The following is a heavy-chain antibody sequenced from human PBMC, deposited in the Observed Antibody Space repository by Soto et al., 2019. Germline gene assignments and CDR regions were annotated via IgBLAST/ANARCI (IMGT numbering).Heavy chain of an antibody. V-gene: IGHV1-18*01. J-gene: IGHJ6*02. CDR1: GYTFTSYG. CDR3: AREGDYDILTGYSIIHYYYGMDV. CDR2: ISAYNGNT. D-gene: IGHD3-9*01. Sequence: QVQLVQSGAEVKKPGASVKVSCKASGYTFTSYGISWVRQAPGQGLEWMGWISAYNGNTNYAQKLQGRVTMTTDTSTSTAYRQLRSLRSDDTAVYYCAREGDYDILTGYSIIHYYYGMDVWGQGTTVTVSS.